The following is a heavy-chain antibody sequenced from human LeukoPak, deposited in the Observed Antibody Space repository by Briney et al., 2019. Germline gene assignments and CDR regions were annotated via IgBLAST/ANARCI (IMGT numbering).Heavy chain of an antibody. J-gene: IGHJ4*02. Sequence: GGSLRLSCAASGFTFRNYWMSWVRQAPGTGLEWVANIEQDGSDRNYVTSVRGRFTISRDNAESSLYPQMNSLRAEDTALYYCVRNLAVAGTCFDSWGQGTLVTVSS. CDR2: IEQDGSDR. CDR1: GFTFRNYW. D-gene: IGHD6-19*01. V-gene: IGHV3-7*03. CDR3: VRNLAVAGTCFDS.